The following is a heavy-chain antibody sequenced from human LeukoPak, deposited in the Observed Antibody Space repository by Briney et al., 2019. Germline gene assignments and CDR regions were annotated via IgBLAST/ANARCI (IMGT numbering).Heavy chain of an antibody. V-gene: IGHV3-30*18. D-gene: IGHD2-21*02. J-gene: IGHJ4*02. CDR2: ISYDGSNK. Sequence: GGSLRLSCAASGFIFGNHGMPWVRQAPGKGLEWVAVISYDGSNKYYADSVKGRFTISRDNSKNTLYLQMNSLRAEDTAVYYCAKGPHIVVVTANRGQYFDYWGQGTLVTVSS. CDR3: AKGPHIVVVTANRGQYFDY. CDR1: GFIFGNHG.